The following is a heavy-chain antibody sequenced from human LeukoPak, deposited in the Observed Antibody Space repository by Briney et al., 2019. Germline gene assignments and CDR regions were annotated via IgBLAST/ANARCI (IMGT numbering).Heavy chain of an antibody. CDR2: ISAYNGNT. CDR1: GYTFTSYG. V-gene: IGHV1-18*01. CDR3: AKDQDPHAYGSGSYAPFDY. Sequence: GASVKVSCKASGYTFTSYGISWVRQAPGQGLEWMGWISAYNGNTNYAQKLQGRVTMTTDTSTSTAYMELKSLRSDDTAVYYCAKDQDPHAYGSGSYAPFDYWGQGTLVTVSS. D-gene: IGHD3-10*01. J-gene: IGHJ4*02.